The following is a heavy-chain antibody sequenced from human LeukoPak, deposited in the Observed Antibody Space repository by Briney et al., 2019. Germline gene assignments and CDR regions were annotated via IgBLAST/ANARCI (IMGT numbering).Heavy chain of an antibody. CDR1: GYTFTSYG. J-gene: IGHJ4*02. D-gene: IGHD3-22*01. CDR3: ARDLSYDSSGY. V-gene: IGHV1-46*01. Sequence: ASVKVSCKASGYTFTSYGISWVRQAPGQGLEWMGIINPSGGSTSYAQKFQGRVTMTRDMSTSTVYMELSSLRSEDTAVYYCARDLSYDSSGYWGQGTLVTVSS. CDR2: INPSGGST.